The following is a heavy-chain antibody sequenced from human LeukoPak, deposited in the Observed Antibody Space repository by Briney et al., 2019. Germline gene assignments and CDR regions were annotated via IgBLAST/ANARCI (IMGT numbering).Heavy chain of an antibody. V-gene: IGHV3-7*01. CDR1: GFTFSSYY. CDR2: IKQDGSET. D-gene: IGHD3-10*01. Sequence: GGSLRLSCAASGFTFSSYYMSWVRRAPGKGLEWVANIKQDGSETHYVDSVKGRFTISRDNAKTSLYLQMNSLRGEDTAVYYCARDPRGSEYSHFDSWGQGTLVTVSS. CDR3: ARDPRGSEYSHFDS. J-gene: IGHJ4*02.